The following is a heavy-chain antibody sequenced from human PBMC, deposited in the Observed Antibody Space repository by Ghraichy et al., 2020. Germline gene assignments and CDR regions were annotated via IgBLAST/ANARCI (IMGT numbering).Heavy chain of an antibody. CDR1: GFTFSSYG. Sequence: GGSLRLSCAASGFTFSSYGMHWVRQAPGKGLEWVAVIWYDGSNKYYADSVKGRFTISRDNSKNTLYLQMNSLRAEDTAVYYCARDEGPMATIPFDYWGQGTLVTVSS. V-gene: IGHV3-33*01. D-gene: IGHD5-24*01. CDR3: ARDEGPMATIPFDY. J-gene: IGHJ4*02. CDR2: IWYDGSNK.